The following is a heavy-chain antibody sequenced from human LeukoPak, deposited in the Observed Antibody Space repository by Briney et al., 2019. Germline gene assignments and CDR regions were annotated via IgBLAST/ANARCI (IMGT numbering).Heavy chain of an antibody. CDR2: ISSSGSTI. D-gene: IGHD6-13*01. CDR1: GFTFSSYE. CDR3: ARRAYSSIEVYMDV. Sequence: GGPLRLSCAASGFTFSSYEMNWVRQAPGKGLEWVSYISSSGSTIYYADSVKGRFTISRDNAKNSLYLQMNSLRAEDTAVYYCARRAYSSIEVYMDVWGKGTTVTISS. V-gene: IGHV3-48*03. J-gene: IGHJ6*03.